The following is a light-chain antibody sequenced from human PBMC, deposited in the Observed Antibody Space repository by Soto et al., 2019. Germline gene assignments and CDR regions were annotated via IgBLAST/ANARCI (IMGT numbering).Light chain of an antibody. Sequence: QSVLTQPPSVSAAPGQKVTISCSGSSSIIGNNYVCWYQHVPGTAPKLLIYENNKRPSGIPDRFSGSKSGSSASLGITGLQTGDEADYYCETWDGSLSFNVFGSGTKATVL. CDR3: ETWDGSLSFNV. J-gene: IGLJ1*01. CDR1: SSIIGNNY. CDR2: ENN. V-gene: IGLV1-51*02.